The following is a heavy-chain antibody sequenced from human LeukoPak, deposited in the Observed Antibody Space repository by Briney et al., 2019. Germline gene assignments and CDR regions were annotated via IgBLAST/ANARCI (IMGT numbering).Heavy chain of an antibody. CDR1: GLTVSSTY. V-gene: IGHV3-33*08. CDR2: IWYDGSNK. CDR3: ARDGGIGGSCYSDY. J-gene: IGHJ4*02. D-gene: IGHD2-15*01. Sequence: QPGGSLRLSCAASGLTVSSTYMSWVRQAPGKGLEWVAVIWYDGSNKYYADSVKGRFTISRDNSKNTLYLQMNSLRAEDTAVYYCARDGGIGGSCYSDYWGQGTLVTVSS.